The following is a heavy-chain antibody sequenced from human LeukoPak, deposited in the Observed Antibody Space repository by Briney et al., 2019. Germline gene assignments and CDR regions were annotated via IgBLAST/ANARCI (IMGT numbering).Heavy chain of an antibody. Sequence: SETLSLTCAVYGGSFSGYYWSWIRQPPGKGLEWTGEINHSGSTNYNPSLKSRVTISVDTSKNQFSLKLSSVTAADTAVYHCARDYYDSNGPFDYWGQGTLVTVSS. CDR2: INHSGST. V-gene: IGHV4-34*01. D-gene: IGHD3-22*01. CDR3: ARDYYDSNGPFDY. J-gene: IGHJ4*02. CDR1: GGSFSGYY.